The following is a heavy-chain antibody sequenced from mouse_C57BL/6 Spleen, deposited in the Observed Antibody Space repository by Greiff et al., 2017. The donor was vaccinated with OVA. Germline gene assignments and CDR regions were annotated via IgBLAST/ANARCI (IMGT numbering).Heavy chain of an antibody. Sequence: VKLQQPGTELVKPGASVKLSCKASGYTFTSYWMHWVKQRPGQGLEWIGNINPSNGGTNYNEKFKSEATLTVDKSSSTAYMQLSSLTSEDSAVYYCARDHYGSSSLFAYWGQGTLVTVSA. D-gene: IGHD1-1*01. J-gene: IGHJ3*01. V-gene: IGHV1-53*01. CDR2: INPSNGGT. CDR1: GYTFTSYW. CDR3: ARDHYGSSSLFAY.